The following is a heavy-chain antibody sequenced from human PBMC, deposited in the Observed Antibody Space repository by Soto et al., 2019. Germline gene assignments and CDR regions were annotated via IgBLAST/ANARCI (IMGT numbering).Heavy chain of an antibody. V-gene: IGHV1-69*01. CDR2: IIPLFGTA. J-gene: IGHJ4*02. D-gene: IGHD3-22*01. CDR3: ARGVHYDSSGYYYFY. CDR1: GGTFSTYA. Sequence: QVQLVQSGAEVKKPGSSVKVSCKASGGTFSTYAIDWVRQAPGQGLEWMGGIIPLFGTAKYAQNFQGRITITADESTKTAYMELRSLRSQDTAVYYCARGVHYDSSGYYYFYWGQGTLVSVSS.